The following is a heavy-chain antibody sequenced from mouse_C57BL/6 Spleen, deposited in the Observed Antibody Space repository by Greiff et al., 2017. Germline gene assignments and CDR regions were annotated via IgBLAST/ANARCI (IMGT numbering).Heavy chain of an antibody. CDR1: GYTFTSYW. V-gene: IGHV1-74*01. CDR3: AIASITTVVAPFAY. CDR2: IHPSDSDT. J-gene: IGHJ3*01. D-gene: IGHD1-1*01. Sequence: VQLQQPGAELVKPGASVKVSCKASGYTFTSYWMHWVKQRPGQGLEWIGRIHPSDSDTNYNQKFKGKATLTVDNSSSTAYMQLSSLTSEDSAVYYCAIASITTVVAPFAYWGQGTLVTVSA.